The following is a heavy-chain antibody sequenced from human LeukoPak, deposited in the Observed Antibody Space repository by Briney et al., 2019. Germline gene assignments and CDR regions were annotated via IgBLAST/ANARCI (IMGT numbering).Heavy chain of an antibody. Sequence: ASVKVSCKASGYTFTSYAMHWVRQAPGQRLEWMGWINAGNGNTEYSQEFQGRVAITRDTSASTAYMELNSLRSEDMAVYYCARSTYSSGWYGVLDYWGQGTLVTVSS. CDR3: ARSTYSSGWYGVLDY. CDR2: INAGNGNT. V-gene: IGHV1-3*03. J-gene: IGHJ4*02. D-gene: IGHD6-19*01. CDR1: GYTFTSYA.